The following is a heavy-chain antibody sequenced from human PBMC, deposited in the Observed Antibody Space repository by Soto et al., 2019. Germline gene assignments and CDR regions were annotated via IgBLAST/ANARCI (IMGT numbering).Heavy chain of an antibody. D-gene: IGHD6-6*01. J-gene: IGHJ6*02. Sequence: SETLSLTCTVSGGSISRYYWSWIRQPAGKGLEWIGRIYTSGSTNYNPSLKSRVSMSIDTSKNQFSLKLNSVTAADTAIYYCARDAYSSSPPYYYYGMDVWGQGTTVTV. V-gene: IGHV4-4*07. CDR1: GGSISRYY. CDR2: IYTSGST. CDR3: ARDAYSSSPPYYYYGMDV.